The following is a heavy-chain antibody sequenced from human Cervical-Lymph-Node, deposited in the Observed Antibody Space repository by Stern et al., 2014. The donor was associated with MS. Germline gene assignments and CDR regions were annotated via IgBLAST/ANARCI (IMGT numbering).Heavy chain of an antibody. D-gene: IGHD3-22*01. V-gene: IGHV1-58*01. CDR1: GFTFTSSA. J-gene: IGHJ3*02. CDR3: AAEPMYYSESVGAFDI. Sequence: QLVQSGPEVKKPGTSVKVSCKASGFTFTSSAVQWVRQARGQRLEWIGWVVVGSGNTNYAQKFQERVTITRDMSTSTAYMELSSLRSEDTAVYYCAAEPMYYSESVGAFDIWGQGTMVTVSS. CDR2: VVVGSGNT.